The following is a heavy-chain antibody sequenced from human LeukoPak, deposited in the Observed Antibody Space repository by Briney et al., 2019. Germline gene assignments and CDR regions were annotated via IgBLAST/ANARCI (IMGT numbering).Heavy chain of an antibody. V-gene: IGHV1-2*02. CDR2: INPNSGGT. CDR3: AAIKTSADYYYGMDV. CDR1: GYTFAAYY. Sequence: ASVKVSCKASGYTFAAYYMHWVRQAPGQGREWMGWINPNSGGTNYAQNFQGRVTMTRDTSISTAYMELSRLTSDDTAVYYCAAIKTSADYYYGMDVCGQGTTVTVSS. J-gene: IGHJ6*02. D-gene: IGHD6-6*01.